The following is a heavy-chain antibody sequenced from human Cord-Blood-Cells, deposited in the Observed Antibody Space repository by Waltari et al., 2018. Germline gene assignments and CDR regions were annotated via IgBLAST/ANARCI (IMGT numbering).Heavy chain of an antibody. CDR1: GFTFSSYS. V-gene: IGHV3-21*01. J-gene: IGHJ3*02. D-gene: IGHD7-27*01. CDR3: ASKLTGDSAFDI. CDR2: ISSSSSYI. Sequence: EVQLVESGGGLVKPGGSLRLSCAASGFTFSSYSMNWVRQAPGKGLEWVSSISSSSSYIYYADSVKGRFTISRDNAKNSLYLQKNSLRAEDTAVYYCASKLTGDSAFDIWGQGTMVTVSS.